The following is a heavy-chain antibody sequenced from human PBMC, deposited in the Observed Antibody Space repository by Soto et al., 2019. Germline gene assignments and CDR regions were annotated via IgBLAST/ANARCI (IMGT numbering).Heavy chain of an antibody. CDR2: INPNSGGT. CDR3: ARGPNYGDYEAPWFDP. J-gene: IGHJ5*02. V-gene: IGHV1-2*04. D-gene: IGHD4-17*01. CDR1: GYTFTGYY. Sequence: ASVKVSCKASGYTFTGYYMHWVRQAPGQGLEWMGWINPNSGGTNYAQKFQGWVTMTRDTSISTAYMELSRLRSDDTAVYYCARGPNYGDYEAPWFDPWGQGTLVTVSS.